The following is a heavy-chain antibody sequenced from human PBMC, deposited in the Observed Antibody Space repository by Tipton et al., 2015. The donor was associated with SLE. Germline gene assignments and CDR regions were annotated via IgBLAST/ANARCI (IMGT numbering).Heavy chain of an antibody. J-gene: IGHJ4*02. Sequence: TLSLTCIVSGVSISSHYWSWIRQPPGKGLEWIGYISDSGNTIDNPSLKSRLTISVDTSKNQFSLKLRSVTAADTAVYYCASILNHAFDYWGQGALVTVSS. CDR2: ISDSGNT. CDR3: ASILNHAFDY. V-gene: IGHV4-59*11. CDR1: GVSISSHY.